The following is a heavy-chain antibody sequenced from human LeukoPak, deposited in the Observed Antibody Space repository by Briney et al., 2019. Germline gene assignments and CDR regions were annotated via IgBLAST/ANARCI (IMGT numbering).Heavy chain of an antibody. V-gene: IGHV3-43*01. D-gene: IGHD3-10*01. CDR3: TRDTDYGSATNYFDS. CDR1: GFTFDDYA. Sequence: GGSLRLSCAASGFTFDDYAMHWVRPAPGKGLEWVALISWEGHTTYYADSVRGRFTISRDNSKNSLYLQMNSLRTEDTAFYYCTRDTDYGSATNYFDSWGQGTLVSVSS. CDR2: ISWEGHTT. J-gene: IGHJ4*02.